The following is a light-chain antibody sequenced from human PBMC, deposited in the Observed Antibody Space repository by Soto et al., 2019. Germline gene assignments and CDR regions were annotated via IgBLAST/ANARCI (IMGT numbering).Light chain of an antibody. CDR1: QSVSSSY. J-gene: IGKJ2*01. Sequence: EIVLTQSPGTLSLSPGERATLSCRASQSVSSSYLAWYQHKPGQAPRLLIYGASSRATGIPDRFSGSGSGTDFTLTISRLDPEYFAVYYCQQYGSSPMYTFGQGTKLEIK. CDR3: QQYGSSPMYT. V-gene: IGKV3-20*01. CDR2: GAS.